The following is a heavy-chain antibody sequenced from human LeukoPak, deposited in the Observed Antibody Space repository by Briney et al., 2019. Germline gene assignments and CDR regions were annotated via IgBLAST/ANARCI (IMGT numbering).Heavy chain of an antibody. CDR3: ARGGLEMATISWFDP. D-gene: IGHD5-24*01. J-gene: IGHJ5*02. Sequence: GASVKVSCKASGGTFSSYAISWVRQAPGQGLEWMGGIIPIFGTANYAQKFQGRVTITADESTSTAYMELSSLRSEDTAVYYCARGGLEMATISWFDPWGQGTLVTVSS. CDR1: GGTFSSYA. V-gene: IGHV1-69*13. CDR2: IIPIFGTA.